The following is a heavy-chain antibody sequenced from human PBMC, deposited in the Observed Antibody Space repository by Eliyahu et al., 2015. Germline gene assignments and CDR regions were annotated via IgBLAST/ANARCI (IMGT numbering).Heavy chain of an antibody. Sequence: QVKVVESGGGVVKPGGXLRLSCAAYEFTFXDYHXXFIRQAPGKGLEWVSXISDTGRTIYYADAVKGRFTISRDNARNSLHLQMNGLRAEDTAIYYCARGTYGSGTYYNFDRWGQGTLVTVSS. D-gene: IGHD3-10*01. CDR3: ARGTYGSGTYYNFDR. CDR1: EFTFXDYH. J-gene: IGHJ4*02. V-gene: IGHV3-11*01. CDR2: ISDTGRTI.